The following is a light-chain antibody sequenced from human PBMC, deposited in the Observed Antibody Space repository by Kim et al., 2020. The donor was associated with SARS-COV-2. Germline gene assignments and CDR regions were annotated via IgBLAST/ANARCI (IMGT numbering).Light chain of an antibody. CDR3: NSRDSSGNPWV. Sequence: ALGQTVRITWQGNSLRSYYASWYQQKPGQAPVLVIYGKNNRPSGIPDRFSGSSSGNTASLTITGAQAEDEADYYCNSRDSSGNPWVFGGGTQLTVL. V-gene: IGLV3-19*01. J-gene: IGLJ3*02. CDR2: GKN. CDR1: SLRSYY.